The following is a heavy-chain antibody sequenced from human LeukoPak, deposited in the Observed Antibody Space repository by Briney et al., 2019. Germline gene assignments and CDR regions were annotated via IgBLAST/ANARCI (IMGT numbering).Heavy chain of an antibody. J-gene: IGHJ5*02. CDR3: ARVMVAAALGGNWFDP. CDR1: GYTFTSYA. D-gene: IGHD6-13*01. Sequence: ASVKVSCKASGYTFTSYAMHWVRQAPGQRLEWMGWINAGNGNTKYSQKFQGRVTITRDTSASTAYMELSSLRSEDTAVYYCARVMVAAALGGNWFDPWGQGTLVTVSS. V-gene: IGHV1-3*01. CDR2: INAGNGNT.